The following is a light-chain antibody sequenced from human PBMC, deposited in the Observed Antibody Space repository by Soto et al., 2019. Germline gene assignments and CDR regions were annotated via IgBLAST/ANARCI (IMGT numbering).Light chain of an antibody. CDR3: QQRSNWPRT. CDR2: DAS. V-gene: IGKV3-11*01. J-gene: IGKJ1*01. CDR1: QSVNTY. Sequence: EIVLTQSPDTLSLSPGERATLSCRASQSVNTYLVWYQQKPGQAPRLLIYDASNRATGIPARFSGSGSGTDFTLTISSLGPEDFAVYYCQQRSNWPRTFGQGTKVDIK.